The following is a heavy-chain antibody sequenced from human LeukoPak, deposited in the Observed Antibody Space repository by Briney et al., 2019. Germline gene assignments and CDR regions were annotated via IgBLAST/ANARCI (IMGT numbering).Heavy chain of an antibody. D-gene: IGHD5-18*01. V-gene: IGHV4-4*07. J-gene: IGHJ6*02. CDR1: GGSISSYY. Sequence: SETLSLTCTVSGGSISSYYWSWIRQPAGKGLEWIGRIYTSGSTNYNPSPKSRVTTSVDTSKNQFSLKLSSVTAADTAVYYCARDMDTAMVARYYYYYGMDVWGQGTTVTVSS. CDR3: ARDMDTAMVARYYYYYGMDV. CDR2: IYTSGST.